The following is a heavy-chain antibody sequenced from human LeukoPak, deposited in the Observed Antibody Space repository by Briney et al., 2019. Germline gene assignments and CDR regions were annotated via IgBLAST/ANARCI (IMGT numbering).Heavy chain of an antibody. D-gene: IGHD6-19*01. CDR1: GFTFSSYD. CDR2: IGTAGDT. CDR3: ARVGAVAGQDYFDY. J-gene: IGHJ4*02. V-gene: IGHV3-13*01. Sequence: AGGSLRLSCAASGFTFSSYDMHWVRQATGKGLEWVSAIGTAGDTYYPGSVKGRFTISRENAKNSSYLQMNSLRAGDTAVYYCARVGAVAGQDYFDYWGQGTLVTVSS.